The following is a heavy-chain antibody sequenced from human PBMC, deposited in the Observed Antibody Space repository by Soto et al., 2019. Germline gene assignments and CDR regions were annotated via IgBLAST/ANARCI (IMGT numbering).Heavy chain of an antibody. CDR1: GGSISSSSYY. CDR3: ARHRRETGTYAQPLDY. V-gene: IGHV4-39*01. D-gene: IGHD1-1*01. J-gene: IGHJ4*02. Sequence: SETLSLTGTVSGGSISSSSYYWGWVRRPPGKGLEWIGAISYGGSTYHNPSLRSRVTISVDTSKSQFSLDLTSVTAADTAVYYCARHRRETGTYAQPLDYWGQGTLVTVSS. CDR2: ISYGGST.